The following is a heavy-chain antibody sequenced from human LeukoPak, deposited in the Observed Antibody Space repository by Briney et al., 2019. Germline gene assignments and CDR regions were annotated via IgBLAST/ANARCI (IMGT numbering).Heavy chain of an antibody. Sequence: GGSLRLSCAASGFTFSTYGMNWVRQAPGKGLECVSVISSSGGNTYYANSVKGRFTISRDNSKNTLYLQMGSLRTEDMAVYYCARGVTTIYWGQGTLVTVSS. CDR2: ISSSGGNT. D-gene: IGHD4-17*01. V-gene: IGHV3-64*01. CDR1: GFTFSTYG. CDR3: ARGVTTIY. J-gene: IGHJ4*02.